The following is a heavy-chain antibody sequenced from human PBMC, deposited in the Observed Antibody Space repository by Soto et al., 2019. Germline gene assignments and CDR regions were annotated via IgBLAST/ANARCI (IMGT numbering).Heavy chain of an antibody. CDR2: IDPSDSYT. Sequence: PGESLKISCRGSGYSFTSYWSSWVRQMPGKGLEWMGRIDPSDSYTNYSPSFQGHVTISADKSISTAYLQWSSLKASDTAMYYCAGSGYDYGSFDYWGQGIPVTVSS. CDR3: AGSGYDYGSFDY. J-gene: IGHJ4*02. CDR1: GYSFTSYW. V-gene: IGHV5-10-1*01. D-gene: IGHD5-12*01.